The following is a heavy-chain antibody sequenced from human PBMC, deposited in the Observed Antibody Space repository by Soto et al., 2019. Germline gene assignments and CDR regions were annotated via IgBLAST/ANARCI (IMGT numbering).Heavy chain of an antibody. V-gene: IGHV3-23*01. J-gene: IGHJ4*02. D-gene: IGHD3-22*01. CDR1: GFTFSSYA. CDR3: ATWEYYYDSSGTDSVFDY. Sequence: GGSLRLSCGASGFTFSSYAMSWVRQAPGKGLEWVSAISGSGGSTYYADSVKGRFTISRDNSKNTLYLQMNSLRAEDTAVYYCATWEYYYDSSGTDSVFDYWGQGTLVTVSS. CDR2: ISGSGGST.